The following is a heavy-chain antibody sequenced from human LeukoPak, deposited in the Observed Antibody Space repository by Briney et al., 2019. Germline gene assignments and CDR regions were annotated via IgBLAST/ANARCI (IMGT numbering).Heavy chain of an antibody. CDR3: ARGGVVVPAAMLTYYYYYYYMDV. V-gene: IGHV3-30*04. J-gene: IGHJ6*03. Sequence: GRSLRLSCAASGFTFTNYALHWVRQAPGKGLEWVAVIFYDGSNKYYADSVKGRFTISRDNSKDTLYLQMNSLRPEDTAVYYCARGGVVVPAAMLTYYYYYYYMDVWGKGTTVTVSS. CDR2: IFYDGSNK. D-gene: IGHD2-2*01. CDR1: GFTFTNYA.